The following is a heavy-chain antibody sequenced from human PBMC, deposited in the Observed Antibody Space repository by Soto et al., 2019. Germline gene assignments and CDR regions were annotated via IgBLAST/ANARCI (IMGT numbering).Heavy chain of an antibody. CDR2: ISYSGNT. Sequence: QVQLQESGPGLVKSSQTLSLTCTVSGGSISSGGYYWNWIRQHPGKGLDWIGYISYSGNTYYNPSIRGGVTMSAATSKNQFCLKVTAVTAADTTVYYCAKVRGQYGSGSNCYSGEWFDPWGQGTLVTVSS. D-gene: IGHD2-15*01. CDR1: GGSISSGGYY. J-gene: IGHJ5*02. V-gene: IGHV4-31*03. CDR3: AKVRGQYGSGSNCYSGEWFDP.